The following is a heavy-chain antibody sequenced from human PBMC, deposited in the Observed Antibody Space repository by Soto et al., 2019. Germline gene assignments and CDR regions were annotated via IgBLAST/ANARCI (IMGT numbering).Heavy chain of an antibody. CDR3: ARGGYSSSWYVDWFDP. D-gene: IGHD6-13*01. J-gene: IGHJ5*02. CDR1: GGSFSGYY. V-gene: IGHV4-34*01. Sequence: PSETLSLTCAVYGGSFSGYYWSWIRQPPGKGLEWIGEINHSGSTNYNPSLKSRVTISVDTSKNQFSLKLSSVTAADTAVHYCARGGYSSSWYVDWFDPCGQGTLVTVSS. CDR2: INHSGST.